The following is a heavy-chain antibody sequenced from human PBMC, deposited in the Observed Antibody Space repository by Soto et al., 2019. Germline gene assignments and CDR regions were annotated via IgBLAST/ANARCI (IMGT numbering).Heavy chain of an antibody. V-gene: IGHV1-3*01. D-gene: IGHD2-21*02. Sequence: ASVKASCKAPCYTFTRYNIHWVSPAPGQRLEWMGWINVGNGNTRYSQKCQGRLTLTRDTPGNTAYLELNSLISEDTAVYYCSTPQDHDDFLDSWGQGTLVTVSS. J-gene: IGHJ4*02. CDR2: INVGNGNT. CDR1: CYTFTRYN. CDR3: STPQDHDDFLDS.